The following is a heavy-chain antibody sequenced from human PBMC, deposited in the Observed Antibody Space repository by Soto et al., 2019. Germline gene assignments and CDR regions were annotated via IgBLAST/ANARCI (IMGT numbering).Heavy chain of an antibody. CDR2: IYSGST. D-gene: IGHD3-10*01. CDR3: AKKGYYPSGKINLFDS. V-gene: IGHV4-38-2*02. J-gene: IGHJ4*02. CDR1: GYSITSDYY. Sequence: SETLSLTCTVSGYSITSDYYWGWIRQLPGKGLEWIGSIYSGSTYYNPSLKSRVTISVDTSKNQFSLRLTSVTAADTAMYYCAKKGYYPSGKINLFDSWGQGTLVTVSS.